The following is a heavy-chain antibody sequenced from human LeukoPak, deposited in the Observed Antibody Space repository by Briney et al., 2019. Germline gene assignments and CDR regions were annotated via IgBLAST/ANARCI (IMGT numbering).Heavy chain of an antibody. CDR3: ARHAYSYLDY. CDR2: IYYSGST. Sequence: SETLSLTCTVSGGSISSYYWSWIRQPPGKGLEWIGYIYYSGSTNYNPSLKNRVTISVDTSKNQFSLKLSSVTAADTAVYYCARHAYSYLDYWGQGTLVTVSS. J-gene: IGHJ4*02. D-gene: IGHD5-18*01. CDR1: GGSISSYY. V-gene: IGHV4-59*01.